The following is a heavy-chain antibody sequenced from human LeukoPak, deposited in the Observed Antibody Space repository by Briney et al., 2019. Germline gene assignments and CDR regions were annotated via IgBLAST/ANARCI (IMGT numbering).Heavy chain of an antibody. V-gene: IGHV6-1*01. CDR3: ARSHYYGMDV. CDR2: TLYRSKWYN. CDR1: GDSFSSNSAS. J-gene: IGHJ6*02. Sequence: SQALSLTFAISGDSFSSNSASWNWISQAPSRGLEWLGKTLYRSKWYNDYAVSVKSRITINPHTSKNQFSLQLSSVTPEDTAVYYCARSHYYGMDVWGQGTTVTVAS.